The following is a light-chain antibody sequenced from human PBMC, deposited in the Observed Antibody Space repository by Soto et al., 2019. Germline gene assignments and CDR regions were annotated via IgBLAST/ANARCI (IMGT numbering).Light chain of an antibody. CDR3: CSYTSSSPYV. Sequence: QSVLTQPASVSGSPGQSITISCTGTSSDLGGYNFVSWYQHHPGKAPKLMIYQVSNRPSGVSNRFSGSKSGNTASLTISGLQAEDEADYYCCSYTSSSPYVFGTGTMLTVL. CDR2: QVS. CDR1: SSDLGGYNF. J-gene: IGLJ1*01. V-gene: IGLV2-14*01.